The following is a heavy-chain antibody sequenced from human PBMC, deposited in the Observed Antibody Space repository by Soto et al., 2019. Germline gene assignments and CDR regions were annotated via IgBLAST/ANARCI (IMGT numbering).Heavy chain of an antibody. CDR3: ARDLWVEPELYYYGMDV. CDR2: IFYSGTT. D-gene: IGHD1-1*01. Sequence: LSLTCTVSGDSISSADYYWSWIRQTPGKGLEWIGHIFYSGTTYYNPSLKSRLTISEDTSKNHFSPRLTSVTAADTAVYYCARDLWVEPELYYYGMDVWGQGTTVTVSS. J-gene: IGHJ6*02. V-gene: IGHV4-30-4*01. CDR1: GDSISSADYY.